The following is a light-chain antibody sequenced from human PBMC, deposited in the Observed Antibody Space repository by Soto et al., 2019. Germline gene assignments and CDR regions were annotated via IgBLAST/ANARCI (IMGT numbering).Light chain of an antibody. J-gene: IGKJ2*01. CDR3: QHSYITPRYT. CDR2: ASY. Sequence: DIQITQSPSSLSASVGDRVTITCRASHSISSHLNWYQHKPGRPPRLLIFASYILEGGVPSRFSGSGSDTYFTLTIDSLQPEDVATYYCQHSYITPRYTFGQGTKVEI. V-gene: IGKV1-39*01. CDR1: HSISSH.